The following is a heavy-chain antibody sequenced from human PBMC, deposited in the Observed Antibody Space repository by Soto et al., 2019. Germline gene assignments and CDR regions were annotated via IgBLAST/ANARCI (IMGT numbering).Heavy chain of an antibody. CDR2: VDSDGRGT. J-gene: IGHJ4*02. Sequence: EVQLVESGGGSVQPGGSLRLSCVASGITFTNYWMHWVRQVPGKGLVWVARVDSDGRGTSYADFVKGRFTISRDNAKNTLYLQMTSLRVEDTAMYYCGTVFEHGGQGIAVTVSS. CDR3: GTVFEH. CDR1: GITFTNYW. V-gene: IGHV3-74*01.